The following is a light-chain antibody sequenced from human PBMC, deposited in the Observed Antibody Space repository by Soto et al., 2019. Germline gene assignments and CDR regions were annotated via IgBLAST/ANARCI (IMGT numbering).Light chain of an antibody. V-gene: IGLV2-23*01. J-gene: IGLJ2*01. CDR2: EDS. CDR1: SSDVGSYNL. Sequence: QSALTQPASVSGSPGQSIAISCTGTSSDVGSYNLVSWYQQHPGEAPKLMIYEDSKRPSGVSNRFSGSKSDNTASLTISGLQAGDEAAYYCCSYAGSSTFVFGGGTKVTVL. CDR3: CSYAGSSTFV.